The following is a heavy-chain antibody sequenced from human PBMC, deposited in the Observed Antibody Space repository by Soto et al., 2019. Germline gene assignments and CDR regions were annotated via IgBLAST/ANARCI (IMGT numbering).Heavy chain of an antibody. Sequence: GGSLRLSCAASGFTFSSYWMSWVRQAPGKGLEWVANIKQDGSEKYYVDSVKGRFTISRDNAKNSLYLQMNSLRAEDTAVYYCARDPNGDYGSFAFDIWGQGTMVTVSS. CDR2: IKQDGSEK. J-gene: IGHJ3*02. V-gene: IGHV3-7*01. D-gene: IGHD4-17*01. CDR3: ARDPNGDYGSFAFDI. CDR1: GFTFSSYW.